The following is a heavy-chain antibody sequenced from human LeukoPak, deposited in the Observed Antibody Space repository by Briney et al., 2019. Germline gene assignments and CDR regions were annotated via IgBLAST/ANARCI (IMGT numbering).Heavy chain of an antibody. Sequence: SETLSLTCAVYGGSFSGYYWSWIRQPPGKGLEWIGEINHSGSTNYNPSLKSRVTISVDTSKNQFSLKLSSVTAADTAVYYCARQGGLRVGAYYYYYYMDVWGKGTTVTVSS. CDR1: GGSFSGYY. V-gene: IGHV4-34*01. CDR3: ARQGGLRVGAYYYYYYMDV. CDR2: INHSGST. D-gene: IGHD1-26*01. J-gene: IGHJ6*03.